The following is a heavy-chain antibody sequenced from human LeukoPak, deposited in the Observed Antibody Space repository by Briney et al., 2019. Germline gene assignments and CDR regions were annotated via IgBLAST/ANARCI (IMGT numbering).Heavy chain of an antibody. CDR2: INHSGST. D-gene: IGHD3-22*01. CDR1: GGSFSGYY. V-gene: IGHV4-34*01. CDR3: ARGYYDSSGLYGY. J-gene: IGHJ4*02. Sequence: SETLSLTCAVYGGSFSGYYWSWIRQPPGKGLEWIGEINHSGSTNYNPSLKSRVTISVDTSKNQFSLKLSTVTAADTAVYYCARGYYDSSGLYGYWGQGTLVTLSS.